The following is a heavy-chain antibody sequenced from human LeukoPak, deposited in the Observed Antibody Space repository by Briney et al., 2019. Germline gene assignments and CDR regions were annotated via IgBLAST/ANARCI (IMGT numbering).Heavy chain of an antibody. CDR1: GDSISSSSW. CDR3: ARKVVPAASYWYFDV. Sequence: SETLSLTCVVSGDSISSSSWWSWVRQPPGKGLEWIGETFHRGSPNYNPSLRGRVTISVDKSNNQFSLRLRSVTAADTAVYFCARKVVPAASYWYFDVWDRGTLITVSS. J-gene: IGHJ2*01. D-gene: IGHD2-2*01. V-gene: IGHV4/OR15-8*01. CDR2: TFHRGSP.